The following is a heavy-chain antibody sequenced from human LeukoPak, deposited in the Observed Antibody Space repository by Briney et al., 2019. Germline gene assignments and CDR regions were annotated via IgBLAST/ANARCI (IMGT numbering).Heavy chain of an antibody. V-gene: IGHV3-21*01. J-gene: IGHJ4*02. Sequence: PWGSLRLSCAASGFTFTRYSMNWVRQAPGKGLEWVSSISSSGSYIFYAKSVEGRFIISRDNAKNSHYLQMNSLRVDDTAVYFCARGTYRSSSPSIGMPYYLDYWGQGILVTVSS. CDR3: ARGTYRSSSPSIGMPYYLDY. CDR2: ISSSGSYI. D-gene: IGHD6-6*01. CDR1: GFTFTRYS.